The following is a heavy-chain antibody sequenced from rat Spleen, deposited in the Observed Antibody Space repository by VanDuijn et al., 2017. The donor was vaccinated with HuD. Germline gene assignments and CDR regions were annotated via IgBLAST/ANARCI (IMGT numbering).Heavy chain of an antibody. CDR1: GFTLSDYY. D-gene: IGHD1-4*01. Sequence: EVQLVESGGGLMQPGGSVKLSCAASGFTLSDYYMAWVRQAPTKGLEWVATISYDGSSTYYRDSVKGRFTVSRDNAKSTLYLQMDSLRSEDTATYYCARCLPGDYWGQGVMVTVSS. CDR3: ARCLPGDY. J-gene: IGHJ2*01. CDR2: ISYDGSST. V-gene: IGHV5-7*01.